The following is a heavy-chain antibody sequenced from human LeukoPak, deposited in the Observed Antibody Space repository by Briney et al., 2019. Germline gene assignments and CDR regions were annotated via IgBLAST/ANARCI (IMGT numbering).Heavy chain of an antibody. CDR1: GGSISSSSYY. D-gene: IGHD2-15*01. J-gene: IGHJ4*02. CDR2: IYYSGST. V-gene: IGHV4-39*01. CDR3: ARLSSSVAAAYYFDY. Sequence: PSETLSLTCTVSGGSISSSSYYWGWMRPPPGKGLEWIGSIYYSGSTYYNPSLKRRVTISVDTSKNQFSLKLSSVTAADTAVYYCARLSSSVAAAYYFDYWGQGTLVTVSS.